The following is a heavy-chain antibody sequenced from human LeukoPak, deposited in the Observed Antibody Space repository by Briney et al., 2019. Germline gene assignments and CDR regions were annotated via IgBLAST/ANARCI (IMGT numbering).Heavy chain of an antibody. CDR2: ISGSGGST. V-gene: IGHV3-23*01. J-gene: IGHJ6*03. D-gene: IGHD2-21*02. Sequence: GGSLRLSCVASGFTFSSYAMSWVRQAPGKGLEWVSTISGSGGSTYYADSVKGRFTISRDNSKNTLYLQMNSLRAEDTAVYYCAKEGCGGDCHMDVWGKGTTVIVSS. CDR3: AKEGCGGDCHMDV. CDR1: GFTFSSYA.